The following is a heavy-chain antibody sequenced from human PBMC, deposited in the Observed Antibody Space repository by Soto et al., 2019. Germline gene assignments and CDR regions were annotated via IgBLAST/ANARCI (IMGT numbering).Heavy chain of an antibody. D-gene: IGHD3-16*01. CDR1: GFTFSSYG. Sequence: QVQLVESGGGVVQPGRSRRLSCAASGFTFSSYGIHWVRQTPGKGLEWVAFISYDGGNKYYADSVKGRFTISRDNSKNTLFLQMNSLRAEDTAVYYCAKVMITFGGSRYGLDVWGQGTTVTVSS. J-gene: IGHJ6*02. CDR2: ISYDGGNK. CDR3: AKVMITFGGSRYGLDV. V-gene: IGHV3-30*18.